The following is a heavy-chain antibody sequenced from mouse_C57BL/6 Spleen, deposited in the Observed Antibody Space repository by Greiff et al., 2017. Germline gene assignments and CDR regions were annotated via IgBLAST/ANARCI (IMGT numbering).Heavy chain of an antibody. CDR3: ARGGSYFDY. CDR1: GFNIKNTY. J-gene: IGHJ2*01. V-gene: IGHV14-3*01. CDR2: IDPANGNT. Sequence: EVQLQQSVAELVRPGASVKLSCTASGFNIKNTYMPWVKQGPEQGLEWIGRIDPANGNTKYAPKFQGKATITADTSSNPAYLQLSSLTSEDTAIYYCARGGSYFDYWGQGTTLTVAS.